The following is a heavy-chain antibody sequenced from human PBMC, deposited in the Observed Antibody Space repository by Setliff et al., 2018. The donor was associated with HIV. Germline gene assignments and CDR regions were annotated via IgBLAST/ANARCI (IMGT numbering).Heavy chain of an antibody. Sequence: PSETLSLTCTVSISSIGSGDHFWGWIRQPPGKGLEWIGTFYYNGNTYYNPSLNSRVTISADMPKNQFSLKLRSVTAADTAVYYCARVDCSGGSCYSPAYWGQGTLVTVSS. V-gene: IGHV4-39*02. J-gene: IGHJ4*02. CDR3: ARVDCSGGSCYSPAY. CDR2: FYYNGNT. CDR1: ISSIGSGDHF. D-gene: IGHD2-15*01.